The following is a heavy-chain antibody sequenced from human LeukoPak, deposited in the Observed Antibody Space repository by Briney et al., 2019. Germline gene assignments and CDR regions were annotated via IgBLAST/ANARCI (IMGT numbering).Heavy chain of an antibody. CDR1: GYTFTGYY. J-gene: IGHJ5*02. D-gene: IGHD2-15*01. Sequence: GASVKVSCKASGYTFTGYYMHWVRQAPGQGLEWMGWINPKTGDTYYAQKFQGRVTMTRDTSISTAYMELNSLRSEDTAVYYCARSLRYCSGGSCLGEFDPWGQGTLVTVSS. CDR2: INPKTGDT. CDR3: ARSLRYCSGGSCLGEFDP. V-gene: IGHV1-2*02.